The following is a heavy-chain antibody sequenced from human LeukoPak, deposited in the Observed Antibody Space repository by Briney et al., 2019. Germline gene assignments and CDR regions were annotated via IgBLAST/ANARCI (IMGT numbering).Heavy chain of an antibody. CDR1: GYTFTSYG. V-gene: IGHV1-18*01. CDR2: ISAYNGNT. CDR3: AREYYGSGSYSPYSTVLGP. J-gene: IGHJ5*02. D-gene: IGHD3-10*01. Sequence: ASVKVSCKASGYTFTSYGISWVRQAPGQGLEWMGWISAYNGNTNYAQKLQGRVTMTTDTSTSTAYMELRSLRSDDTAVYYCAREYYGSGSYSPYSTVLGPWGQGTLVTVSS.